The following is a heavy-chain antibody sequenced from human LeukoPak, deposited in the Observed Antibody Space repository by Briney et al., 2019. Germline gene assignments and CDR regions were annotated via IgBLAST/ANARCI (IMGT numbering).Heavy chain of an antibody. CDR3: ARRISQPSGWSDP. CDR2: IYYSGST. V-gene: IGHV4-31*03. J-gene: IGHJ5*02. D-gene: IGHD2/OR15-2a*01. Sequence: SQTLSLTCSVSGGPISSGGYYWSWIRQHPGKGLEWIGYIYYSGSTYYNPSLKSRVTISVDTSKNQFSLKPSSVTAADTAVYYCARRISQPSGWSDPWGQGTLVTVSS. CDR1: GGPISSGGYY.